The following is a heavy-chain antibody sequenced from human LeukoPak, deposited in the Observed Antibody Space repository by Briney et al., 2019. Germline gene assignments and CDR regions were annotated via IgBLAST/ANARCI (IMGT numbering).Heavy chain of an antibody. V-gene: IGHV1-18*01. CDR3: ARRGVFNVPHYYDSSGYYDY. CDR1: GYTFTGYG. CDR2: ISAYNGNT. D-gene: IGHD3-22*01. J-gene: IGHJ4*02. Sequence: ASVKVSCKASGYTFTGYGISWVRQAPGQGLEWMGWISAYNGNTNYAQKLQGRVTMTTDTSTSTAYMELRSLRSDDTAVYYCARRGVFNVPHYYDSSGYYDYWGQGTLVTVSS.